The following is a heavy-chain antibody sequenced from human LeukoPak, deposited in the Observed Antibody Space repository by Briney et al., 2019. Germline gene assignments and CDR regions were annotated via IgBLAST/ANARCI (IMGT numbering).Heavy chain of an antibody. Sequence: ASVKVSCKASSYTFISYGISWVRQAPGQGLEWMGWISTYNGNTNYAQKVQGRVTMTTNTSTSTAYMELRSLRSDDTAVYYCARDAGRPFNYYDSSGYYLWGQGTLVTVSS. V-gene: IGHV1-18*01. D-gene: IGHD3-22*01. J-gene: IGHJ4*02. CDR3: ARDAGRPFNYYDSSGYYL. CDR1: SYTFISYG. CDR2: ISTYNGNT.